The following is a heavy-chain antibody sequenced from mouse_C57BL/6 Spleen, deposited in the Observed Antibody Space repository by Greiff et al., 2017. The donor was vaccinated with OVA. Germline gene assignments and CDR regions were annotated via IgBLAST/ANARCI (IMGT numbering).Heavy chain of an antibody. D-gene: IGHD1-1*01. J-gene: IGHJ3*01. CDR3: ANYYGSGWFAY. V-gene: IGHV5-17*01. CDR1: GFTFSDYG. CDR2: ISSGSSTI. Sequence: EVQLVESGGGLVKPGGSLKLSCAASGFTFSDYGMHWVRQAPEKGLEWVAYISSGSSTIYYADTVKGRFTISRDNAKNTLFLQMTSLRSEDTAMYYCANYYGSGWFAYWGQGTLVTVSA.